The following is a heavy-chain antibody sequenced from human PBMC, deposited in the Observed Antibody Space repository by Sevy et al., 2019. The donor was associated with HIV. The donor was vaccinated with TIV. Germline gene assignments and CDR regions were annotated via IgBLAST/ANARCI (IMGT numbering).Heavy chain of an antibody. J-gene: IGHJ3*02. D-gene: IGHD3-9*01. V-gene: IGHV1-18*01. CDR2: ISAYNGST. Sequence: ASVKVSCKASGYTFTSYGISWVRQAPGQGFEWMGWISAYNGSTNYAQKLQGRVTMTTDTSTSTAYMELRSLRSDDTAVYYCANRYFDWSDAFDISGQGTMVTVSS. CDR3: ANRYFDWSDAFDI. CDR1: GYTFTSYG.